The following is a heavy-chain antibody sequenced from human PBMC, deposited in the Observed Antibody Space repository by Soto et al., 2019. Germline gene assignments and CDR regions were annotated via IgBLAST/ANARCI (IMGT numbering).Heavy chain of an antibody. CDR1: GGSISIFY. J-gene: IGHJ4*02. CDR3: ATASSSGSSGELDY. D-gene: IGHD3-22*01. V-gene: IGHV4-59*01. CDR2: VYDSGST. Sequence: PSEPLSLTCTGSGGSISIFYWSWIRHPPGKGLEWIGYVYDSGSTDYNPSLLSRVTISIDTSKNQFSLRLTSVTAADTAVYYCATASSSGSSGELDYWGQGTLVTV.